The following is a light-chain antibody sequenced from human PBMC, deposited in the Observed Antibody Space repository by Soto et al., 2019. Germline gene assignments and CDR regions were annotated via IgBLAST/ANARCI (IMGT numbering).Light chain of an antibody. J-gene: IGKJ5*01. CDR3: LQHNSYPIT. Sequence: DIQMTQSPSSLSASVGDRVTITCRASQSISSYLNWYQQKPGKAPKLLIYDASSLESGVPSRFSGSGSGTDFTLTISSLQPEDFATYYCLQHNSYPITFGQGTRLEIK. V-gene: IGKV1-17*01. CDR2: DAS. CDR1: QSISSY.